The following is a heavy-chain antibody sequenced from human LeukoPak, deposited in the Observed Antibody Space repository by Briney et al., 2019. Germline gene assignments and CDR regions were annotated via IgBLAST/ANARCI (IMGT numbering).Heavy chain of an antibody. CDR3: AKDRLDSYGSARYYFDS. D-gene: IGHD5-18*01. CDR2: ISGSGGST. CDR1: GFTFSSYG. J-gene: IGHJ4*02. V-gene: IGHV3-23*01. Sequence: GGSLRLSYAASGFTFSSYGMSWVRQAPGKGLEWVSAISGSGGSTYYADSVKGRFTISRDSSKDTLYLQMNSLRTEDTAVYYCAKDRLDSYGSARYYFDSWGQGSLVTVSS.